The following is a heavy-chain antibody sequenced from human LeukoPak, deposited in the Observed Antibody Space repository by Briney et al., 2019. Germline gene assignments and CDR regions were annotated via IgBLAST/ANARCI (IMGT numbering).Heavy chain of an antibody. CDR2: IYTSGST. CDR1: GGSISSGSYY. Sequence: PSETLSLTCTVSGGSISSGSYYWSWIRQPAGKGLEWIGRIYTSGSTNYNPSLKSRVTMSVDTSKNQFSLKLSSVTAADTAVYYCAIHLRDYDFWSGYRPGYYMDVWGKGTTVTVSS. CDR3: AIHLRDYDFWSGYRPGYYMDV. J-gene: IGHJ6*03. D-gene: IGHD3-3*01. V-gene: IGHV4-61*02.